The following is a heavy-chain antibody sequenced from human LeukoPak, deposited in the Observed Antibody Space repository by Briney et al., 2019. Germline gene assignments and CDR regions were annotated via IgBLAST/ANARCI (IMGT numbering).Heavy chain of an antibody. D-gene: IGHD3-10*01. V-gene: IGHV1-3*01. J-gene: IGHJ4*02. CDR1: GYTFTSYA. Sequence: VASVTVSFTASGYTFTSYAMHWVRQAPGQRLEWMGWINAGNGNTKYSQKFQGRVTITRDTSASTAYMELSSLRSEDTAVYYCARGPLWFGELYFDYWGQGTLVTVSS. CDR2: INAGNGNT. CDR3: ARGPLWFGELYFDY.